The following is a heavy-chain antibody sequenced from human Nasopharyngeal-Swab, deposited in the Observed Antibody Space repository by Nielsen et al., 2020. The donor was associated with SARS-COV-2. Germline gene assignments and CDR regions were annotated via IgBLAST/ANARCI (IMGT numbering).Heavy chain of an antibody. CDR3: ARTIGASRGYSYSSYYYMDV. V-gene: IGHV4-59*01. D-gene: IGHD5-18*01. CDR2: IYYSGST. CDR1: GGSISSYY. Sequence: SETLSLTCTVSGGSISSYYWSWIRQPPGKGLEWIGYIYYSGSTNYNPSLKSRVTISVDTSKNQFSLKLSSVTAADTAVYYCARTIGASRGYSYSSYYYMDVWGKGTTVTVSS. J-gene: IGHJ6*03.